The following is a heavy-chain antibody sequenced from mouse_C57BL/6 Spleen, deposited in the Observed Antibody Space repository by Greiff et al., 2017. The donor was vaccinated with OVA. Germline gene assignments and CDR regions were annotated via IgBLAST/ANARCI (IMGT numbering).Heavy chain of an antibody. CDR2: IWSGGST. J-gene: IGHJ1*03. CDR3: ARLLSYYGSSPDV. V-gene: IGHV2-2*01. D-gene: IGHD1-1*01. Sequence: VMLVESGPGLVQPSQSLSITCTVSGFSLTSYGVHWVRQSPGKGLEWLGVIWSGGSTDYNAALISILSISKDNSNSQVFFKMNSLQADDTAIYYCARLLSYYGSSPDVWGTGTTVTVSS. CDR1: GFSLTSYG.